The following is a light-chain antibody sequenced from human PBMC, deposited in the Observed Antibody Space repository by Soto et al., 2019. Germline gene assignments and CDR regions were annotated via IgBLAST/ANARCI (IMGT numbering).Light chain of an antibody. Sequence: QSVLTQPPSASGTPGQRVTISCSGSSSNMGSNIVNWYQQLTGAAPKLLIYSKDQRPSGVPDRFSGSKSGTSASLAISGLQSEDEADYYCAAWDDSLNGVVFGGGTKLTVL. CDR1: SSNMGSNI. J-gene: IGLJ2*01. CDR3: AAWDDSLNGVV. V-gene: IGLV1-44*01. CDR2: SKD.